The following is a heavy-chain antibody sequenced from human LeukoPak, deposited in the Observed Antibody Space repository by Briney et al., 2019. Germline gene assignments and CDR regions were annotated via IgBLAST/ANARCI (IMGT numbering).Heavy chain of an antibody. CDR2: INPNSGGT. D-gene: IGHD6-6*01. CDR1: GYTFTGYY. CDR3: ARARPRPQSSIAARPDWVY. Sequence: ASVTVSCKASGYTFTGYYMHWVRQAPGQGLEWMGWINPNSGGTNYAQKFQGRVTMTRDTSISTAYMELSRLRSDDTAVYYCARARPRPQSSIAARPDWVYWGQGTLVTVSS. J-gene: IGHJ4*02. V-gene: IGHV1-2*02.